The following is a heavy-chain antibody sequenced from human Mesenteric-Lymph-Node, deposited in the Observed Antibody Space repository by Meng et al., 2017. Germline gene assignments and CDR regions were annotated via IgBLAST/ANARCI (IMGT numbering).Heavy chain of an antibody. V-gene: IGHV3-30*04. CDR3: ARGKGYIVVVTRTKTNAFDI. CDR2: ISYDGSNK. Sequence: GESLKISCAASGFTFSSYAMHWVRQAPGKGLEWVAVISYDGSNKYYADSVKGRFTISRDNSKNTLYLQMNSLRAEDTAVYYCARGKGYIVVVTRTKTNAFDIWGQGTMVTVSS. J-gene: IGHJ3*02. CDR1: GFTFSSYA. D-gene: IGHD2-21*02.